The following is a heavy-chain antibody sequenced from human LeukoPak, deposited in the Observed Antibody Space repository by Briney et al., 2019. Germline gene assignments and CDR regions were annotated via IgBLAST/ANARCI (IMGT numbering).Heavy chain of an antibody. CDR3: ARLYTSGWDDAFDI. Sequence: PGGSLRLSCAASGFTFSNFWMTWVRQAPGKGLEWVANINQDGSDKYYVESVRGRFTISSDNAENSFYLQMNALRGEDTAVYFCARLYTSGWDDAFDIWGQGTMVTVSS. D-gene: IGHD6-19*01. CDR1: GFTFSNFW. V-gene: IGHV3-7*01. CDR2: INQDGSDK. J-gene: IGHJ3*02.